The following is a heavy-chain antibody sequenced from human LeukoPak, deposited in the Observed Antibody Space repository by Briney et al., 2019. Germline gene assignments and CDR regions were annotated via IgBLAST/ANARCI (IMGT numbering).Heavy chain of an antibody. D-gene: IGHD3-22*01. V-gene: IGHV3-23*01. J-gene: IGHJ4*02. Sequence: PGGSLRLSCAASGFSFSSNAMTWVRQAPGKGLECVSAITGNGGTTYYADSVKGRFTISRDNSKNTLYLQMSSLRAEDTAIYYCAKAYGTSGYYQLPIDFWGQGTLVSVSS. CDR1: GFSFSSNA. CDR3: AKAYGTSGYYQLPIDF. CDR2: ITGNGGTT.